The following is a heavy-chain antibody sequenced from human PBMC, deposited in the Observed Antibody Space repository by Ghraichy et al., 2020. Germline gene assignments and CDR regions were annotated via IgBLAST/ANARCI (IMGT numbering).Heavy chain of an antibody. CDR2: INTNTGNP. V-gene: IGHV7-4-1*02. D-gene: IGHD2-15*01. Sequence: ASVKVSCKASGYSFISYVMNWVRQAPGQGLEWMGWINTNTGNPTYAQGFTGRFDFSLDTSVSTAYLQISSLKAEDSAVYYCARDPERYCSGDNCYEPEGTDAFDIWGQGTMVTVSS. CDR3: ARDPERYCSGDNCYEPEGTDAFDI. CDR1: GYSFISYV. J-gene: IGHJ3*02.